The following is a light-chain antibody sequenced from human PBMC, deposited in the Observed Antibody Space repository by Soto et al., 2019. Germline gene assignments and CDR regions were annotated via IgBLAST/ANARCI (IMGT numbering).Light chain of an antibody. CDR3: QQYKDWPPVT. J-gene: IGKJ3*01. V-gene: IGKV3-15*01. CDR2: GAS. CDR1: ESVSSS. Sequence: EIVLTQSPATLSVSPGEIVTLSCRASESVSSSLAWYQHKPGQPPRLLIYGASTRATDIPARFSGSGSWTQFTLTIISLQSEDFAVYYCQQYKDWPPVTFVPGTKVEIK.